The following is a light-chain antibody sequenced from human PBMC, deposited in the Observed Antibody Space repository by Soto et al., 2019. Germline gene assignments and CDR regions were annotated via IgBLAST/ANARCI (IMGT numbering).Light chain of an antibody. Sequence: EIVLTQSPATLSLSPGDRATLSCRASQSVRTYLAWYQQKPGQAPRLLIHDVSDRATGIPARFSGSGSGTDFTLTISSLEPEDFAVYYCQQRSNWPPTFGQGTKVDIK. CDR1: QSVRTY. J-gene: IGKJ1*01. V-gene: IGKV3-11*01. CDR2: DVS. CDR3: QQRSNWPPT.